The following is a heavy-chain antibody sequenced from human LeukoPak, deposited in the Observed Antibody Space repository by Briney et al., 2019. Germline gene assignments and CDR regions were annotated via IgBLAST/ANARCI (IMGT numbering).Heavy chain of an antibody. V-gene: IGHV3-23*01. J-gene: IGHJ4*02. CDR1: VFTFSTYA. CDR2: ISGSGGST. Sequence: GGSLRLSCAASVFTFSTYAMSWVRQAPGKGLEWVSGISGSGGSTNYADSVKGRFTISRDNSKNTLYLQMNSLRAEDTAVYYCARKHGNFDYWGQGTLVTVSS. CDR3: ARKHGNFDY.